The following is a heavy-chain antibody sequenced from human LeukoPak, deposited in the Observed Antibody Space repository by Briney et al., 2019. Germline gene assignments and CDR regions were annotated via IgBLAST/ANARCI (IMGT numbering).Heavy chain of an antibody. Sequence: GGSLRLSCAASGFTFSSYAMSWVRQAPGKGLEWVSAISGSGGSTYYADSVKGRFTISGDNSKNTLYLQMNSLRAEDTAVYYCAKDIGRIVVVPAAISGDYWGQGTLVTVSS. CDR3: AKDIGRIVVVPAAISGDY. CDR1: GFTFSSYA. J-gene: IGHJ4*02. CDR2: ISGSGGST. V-gene: IGHV3-23*01. D-gene: IGHD2-2*02.